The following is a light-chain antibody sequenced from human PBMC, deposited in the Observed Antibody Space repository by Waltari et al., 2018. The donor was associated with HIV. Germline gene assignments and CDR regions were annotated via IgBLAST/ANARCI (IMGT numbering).Light chain of an antibody. Sequence: DTQMTQSPATLSASVGARVTLVCRANESISSLLAWFQQRTGMRPKLLIYQASVLENGVSARFSGSGSGTEFALSISDLQPDDVATYFCQQYNSYPLTFGGGTKVEI. CDR1: ESISSL. J-gene: IGKJ4*01. V-gene: IGKV1-5*03. CDR2: QAS. CDR3: QQYNSYPLT.